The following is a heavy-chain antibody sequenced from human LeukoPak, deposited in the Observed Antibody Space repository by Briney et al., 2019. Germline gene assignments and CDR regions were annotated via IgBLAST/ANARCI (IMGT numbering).Heavy chain of an antibody. CDR1: GITVSSYS. J-gene: IGHJ4*02. V-gene: IGHV3-21*01. CDR3: ARNYVTFGTGSDY. D-gene: IGHD3/OR15-3a*01. CDR2: ISSSSSYI. Sequence: AGGSLRLSCAASGITVSSYSMNWVCQAPGKGLEWVSFISSSSSYIYYADSVKGRFTISRDNAKNSLYLQMNSLRAEDTAVYYCARNYVTFGTGSDYWGQGTLVTVPS.